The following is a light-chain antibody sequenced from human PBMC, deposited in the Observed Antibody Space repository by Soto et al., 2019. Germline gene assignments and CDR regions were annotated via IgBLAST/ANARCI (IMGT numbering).Light chain of an antibody. V-gene: IGLV1-51*01. CDR1: SSNIGGNS. CDR3: GSWDSSLSAYV. J-gene: IGLJ1*01. CDR2: DDN. Sequence: VRKQPPSVSAAPGQKVTISCSGSSSNIGGNSVSWYQQLPGTAPKLLIYDDNKRPSGIPDRFSGSKSGTSATLGITGFQTGDEADYYCGSWDSSLSAYVFGTGTKVTVL.